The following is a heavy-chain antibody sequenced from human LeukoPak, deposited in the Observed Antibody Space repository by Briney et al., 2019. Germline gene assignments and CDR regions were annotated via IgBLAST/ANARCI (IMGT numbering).Heavy chain of an antibody. CDR3: ARGGSLDSSGYYFGPTDAFDI. J-gene: IGHJ3*02. Sequence: PSEALSLPCTVSRGSISRYYWSWIRQPPRRGLAGMGYIYYSGSTNYNPSLKSRVTISVDTSKNQFSLKLSSVTAADTAVYYCARGGSLDSSGYYFGPTDAFDIWGQGTMVTVSS. CDR2: IYYSGST. CDR1: RGSISRYY. V-gene: IGHV4-59*01. D-gene: IGHD3-22*01.